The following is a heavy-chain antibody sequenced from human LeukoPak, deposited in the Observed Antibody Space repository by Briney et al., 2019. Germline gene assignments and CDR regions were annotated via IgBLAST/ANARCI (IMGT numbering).Heavy chain of an antibody. D-gene: IGHD6-19*01. CDR2: IYYSGST. J-gene: IGHJ4*02. Sequence: SETLSLTCTVSGGSISSSSYYWGWIRQPPGKGLEWIGSIYYSGSTYYNPSLKSRVTISVGTSKNQFSLKLSSVTAADTAVYYCARVFQEAVAEYYFDYWGQGTLVTVSS. V-gene: IGHV4-39*07. CDR1: GGSISSSSYY. CDR3: ARVFQEAVAEYYFDY.